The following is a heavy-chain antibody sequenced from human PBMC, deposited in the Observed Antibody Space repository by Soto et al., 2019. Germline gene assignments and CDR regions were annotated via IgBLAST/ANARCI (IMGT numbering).Heavy chain of an antibody. CDR1: GGSISNNDW. Sequence: QLQLQESGPGLVKPSGTLSLTCVVSGGSISNNDWWSWVRQSPGKGLEWIGEMHHRGIYNYNPSLRSRVSISVDKSKNQLSLALTAVTGADTAVYFCVSNGYYSLGVWGQGNTVSVSS. CDR2: MHHRGIY. D-gene: IGHD3-3*01. J-gene: IGHJ6*02. V-gene: IGHV4-4*02. CDR3: VSNGYYSLGV.